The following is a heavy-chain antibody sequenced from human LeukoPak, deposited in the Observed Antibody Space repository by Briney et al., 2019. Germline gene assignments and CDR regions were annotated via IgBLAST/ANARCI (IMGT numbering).Heavy chain of an antibody. CDR3: ARDSLGTSYYFDY. CDR1: GYTFTSYE. Sequence: ASVKVSCKASGYTFTSYEVNWVRQATGQGLEWMGWMNPNSGDTGYAQKFQGRVTMTRDTSTSTVYMELSSLRSEDTAVYYCARDSLGTSYYFDYWGQGTLVTVSS. J-gene: IGHJ4*02. D-gene: IGHD1-7*01. CDR2: MNPNSGDT. V-gene: IGHV1-8*01.